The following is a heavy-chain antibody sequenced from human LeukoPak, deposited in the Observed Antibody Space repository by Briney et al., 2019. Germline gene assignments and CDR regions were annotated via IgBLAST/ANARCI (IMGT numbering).Heavy chain of an antibody. Sequence: PGGSLRLSCAASGFTFSSYEMNWVRQAPGKGLEWVSYISSSGSTIYYADSVKGRFTISRDSAKNSLYLQMNSLRAEDTAVYYCARDDNGASGLFQHWGQGTLVTVSS. J-gene: IGHJ1*01. CDR1: GFTFSSYE. D-gene: IGHD2-8*01. CDR2: ISSSGSTI. CDR3: ARDDNGASGLFQH. V-gene: IGHV3-48*03.